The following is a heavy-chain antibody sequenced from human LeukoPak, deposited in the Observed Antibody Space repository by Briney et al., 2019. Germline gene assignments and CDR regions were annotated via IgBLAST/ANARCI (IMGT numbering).Heavy chain of an antibody. CDR3: AREDGYCSGGNCYSYFDS. Sequence: GGSLRLSCAASGFTFSHFWMSWVRQAPGKGLEWVAYIKKTGSETYYVDSVKGRFTITRDNTRNSLFLQMYSLRAEDTAMYFCAREDGYCSGGNCYSYFDSWGQGTLVTVSS. J-gene: IGHJ4*02. CDR1: GFTFSHFW. CDR2: IKKTGSET. V-gene: IGHV3-7*01. D-gene: IGHD2-15*01.